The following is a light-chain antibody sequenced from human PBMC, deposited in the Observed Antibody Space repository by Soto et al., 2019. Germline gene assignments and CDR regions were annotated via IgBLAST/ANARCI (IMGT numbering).Light chain of an antibody. CDR3: CSSEDSSRIYV. V-gene: IGLV2-23*01. Sequence: QSALTQPASVSGSPGQSITISCTGTSSDVGSYNLVSWYQQHPGKAPKLMIYEGSKRPSGISNRFSGSKSGNTASLTISGLQAEDEAEYYCCSSEDSSRIYVFGAGTKVTVL. CDR2: EGS. CDR1: SSDVGSYNL. J-gene: IGLJ1*01.